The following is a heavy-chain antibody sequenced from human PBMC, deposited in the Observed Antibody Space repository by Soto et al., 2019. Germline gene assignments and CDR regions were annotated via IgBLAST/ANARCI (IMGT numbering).Heavy chain of an antibody. Sequence: SVKVSCKASGGTLSSCAMSWVRQAPGQGLEWMGGIIPIFGTANYAQKFQGRVTITADESTSTAYMELSSLRSEDTAVYYCARDGYSYGKYYFDYWGQGTLVTVSS. CDR2: IIPIFGTA. V-gene: IGHV1-69*13. CDR1: GGTLSSCA. CDR3: ARDGYSYGKYYFDY. J-gene: IGHJ4*02. D-gene: IGHD5-18*01.